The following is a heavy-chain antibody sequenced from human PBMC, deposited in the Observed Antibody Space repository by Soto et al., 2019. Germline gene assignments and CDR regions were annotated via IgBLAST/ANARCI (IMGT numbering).Heavy chain of an antibody. D-gene: IGHD6-13*01. V-gene: IGHV4-4*07. J-gene: IGHJ5*02. CDR1: GASMNSYH. CDR2: IHSSGST. Sequence: KPSETLSLTCTVSGASMNSYHWSWIRQPAGKGLEWIGHIHSSGSTNYNPSLKSRVTMSVDTSKNQFSLRLMSLTAADTAVYYCARDQGVAAAGITWFDPWGQGFLVTVSS. CDR3: ARDQGVAAAGITWFDP.